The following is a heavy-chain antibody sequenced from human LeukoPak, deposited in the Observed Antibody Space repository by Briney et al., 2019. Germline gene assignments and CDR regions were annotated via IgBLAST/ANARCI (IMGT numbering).Heavy chain of an antibody. CDR3: ASANSSSWPHEYDY. CDR1: GFTFSSNY. Sequence: PGGSLRLSCAASGFTFSSNYMSWVRQAPGKGLEWVSVIYSGGSTYYADSVKDRFTISRDNSKNTLYLQINSLRAADTAVYYCASANSSSWPHEYDYWGQGTLVTVSS. J-gene: IGHJ4*02. CDR2: IYSGGST. V-gene: IGHV3-53*01. D-gene: IGHD6-13*01.